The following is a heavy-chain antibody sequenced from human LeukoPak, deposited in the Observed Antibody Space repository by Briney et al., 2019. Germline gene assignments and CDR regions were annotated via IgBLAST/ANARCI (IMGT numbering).Heavy chain of an antibody. J-gene: IGHJ5*02. CDR3: ARGSFTRAAAAYNWFDP. V-gene: IGHV4-34*01. D-gene: IGHD6-13*01. CDR1: GVSFSGYY. CDR2: INHSGST. Sequence: SETLSLTCAVYGVSFSGYYWSWIRQPPGKGLGWIGEINHSGSTNYNPSLKSRVTISVDTSKNQFSLKLSSVTAADTAVYYCARGSFTRAAAAYNWFDPWGQGTLVTVSS.